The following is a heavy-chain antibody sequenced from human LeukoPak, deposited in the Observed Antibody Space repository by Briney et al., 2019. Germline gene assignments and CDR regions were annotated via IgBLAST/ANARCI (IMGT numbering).Heavy chain of an antibody. CDR3: ARDYNIGTGYYTNWFDP. V-gene: IGHV3-21*01. Sequence: GGSLRLSCAASGFTFSSYSMNWVRQAPGKGLEWVSSISSSSYIYYADSVKGRFTISRDNAKNSLYLQMNSLRAEDTAVYYCARDYNIGTGYYTNWFDPWGQGTLVTVSS. D-gene: IGHD3-9*01. CDR2: ISSSSYI. CDR1: GFTFSSYS. J-gene: IGHJ5*02.